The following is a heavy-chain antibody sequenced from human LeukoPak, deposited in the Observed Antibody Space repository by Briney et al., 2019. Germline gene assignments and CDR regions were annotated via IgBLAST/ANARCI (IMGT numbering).Heavy chain of an antibody. Sequence: PSETLSLTCAVYGGSFSGYYWSWIRQPPGKGLEWMGEIDHSGTTKYNPSLKSRVTISLDTSKNQFSLILSSVTAADTAVYYCAKAPYLSSGSWGQGTMVTVSS. CDR2: IDHSGTT. V-gene: IGHV4-34*01. D-gene: IGHD3-22*01. CDR1: GGSFSGYY. CDR3: AKAPYLSSGS. J-gene: IGHJ3*01.